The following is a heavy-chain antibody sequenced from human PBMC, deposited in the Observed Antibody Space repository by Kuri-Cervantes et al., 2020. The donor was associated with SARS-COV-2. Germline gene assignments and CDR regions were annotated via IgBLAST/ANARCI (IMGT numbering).Heavy chain of an antibody. CDR3: AGTYDFWSGYSDFDY. Sequence: GESLKISCAASGFTFSSYGMHWVRQAPGKGLEWVAVISYDGSNKYYADSVKGRFTISRDNSKNSLYLQMNSLRAEDTAVYYCAGTYDFWSGYSDFDYWGQGTLVTVSS. CDR1: GFTFSSYG. D-gene: IGHD3-3*01. J-gene: IGHJ4*02. CDR2: ISYDGSNK. V-gene: IGHV3-30*03.